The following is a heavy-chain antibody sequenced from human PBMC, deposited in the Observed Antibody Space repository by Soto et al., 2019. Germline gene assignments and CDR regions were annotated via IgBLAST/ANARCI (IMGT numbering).Heavy chain of an antibody. V-gene: IGHV1-69*13. Sequence: SVKVSCKASGGTFSSYAISWVRQAPGQGLEWMGGIISIFGTANYAQKFQGRVTITADESTSTAYMELSSLKTEDTAVYYCARGIAVAGTGGYYYYYGMDVWGQGTTVTVSS. J-gene: IGHJ6*02. CDR3: ARGIAVAGTGGYYYYYGMDV. CDR1: GGTFSSYA. CDR2: IISIFGTA. D-gene: IGHD6-19*01.